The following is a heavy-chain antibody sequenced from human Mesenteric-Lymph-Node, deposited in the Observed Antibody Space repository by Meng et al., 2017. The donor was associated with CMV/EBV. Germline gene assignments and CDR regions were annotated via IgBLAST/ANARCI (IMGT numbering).Heavy chain of an antibody. J-gene: IGHJ4*02. V-gene: IGHV3-21*01. CDR1: GFTFSSYS. Sequence: GESLKISCAASGFTFSSYSMNWVRQAPGKGLEWVSSISSSSSYIYYADSVKGRFTISRDNAENSLYLQMNSLRAEDTAVYYCARDLEVRPNYFDYWGQGTLVTVSS. D-gene: IGHD4-11*01. CDR2: ISSSSSYI. CDR3: ARDLEVRPNYFDY.